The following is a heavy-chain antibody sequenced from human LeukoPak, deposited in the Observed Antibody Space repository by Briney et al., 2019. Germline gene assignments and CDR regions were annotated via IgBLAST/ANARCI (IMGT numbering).Heavy chain of an antibody. V-gene: IGHV3-21*01. Sequence: GGSLRLSCAAFGFTFSSYSMNWVRQAPGKGLEWVSSISSSSSYIYYADSVKGRFTISRDNAKNSLYLQMNSLRAEDTAVYYCARRAAYDYVWGSYRLSYWGQGTLVTVSS. CDR1: GFTFSSYS. D-gene: IGHD3-16*02. CDR3: ARRAAYDYVWGSYRLSY. J-gene: IGHJ4*02. CDR2: ISSSSSYI.